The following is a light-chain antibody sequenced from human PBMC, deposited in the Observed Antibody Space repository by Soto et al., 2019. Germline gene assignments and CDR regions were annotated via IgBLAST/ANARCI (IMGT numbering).Light chain of an antibody. CDR2: EVS. J-gene: IGLJ1*01. CDR3: SSYTSSSTLEV. CDR1: SSDVGGYNY. Sequence: QSALTQPASVSGSPGQSITISCTGTSSDVGGYNYDSWYQQHPGNAPQLMIYEVSNRPSGVSNRFSGSKSGNTASLTISGLQAEDDDDYYCSSYTSSSTLEVFGTGTKLTVL. V-gene: IGLV2-14*01.